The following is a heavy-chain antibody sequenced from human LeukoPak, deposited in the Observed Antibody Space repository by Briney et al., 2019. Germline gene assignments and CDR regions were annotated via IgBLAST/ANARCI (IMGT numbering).Heavy chain of an antibody. V-gene: IGHV4-59*01. D-gene: IGHD3-22*01. J-gene: IGHJ4*02. Sequence: KPSETLSLTCTVSGGSISSYYWSWIRQPPGKGLEWIGYIYYSGSTNYNPSLKSRVTISVDTSKNQFSLKLSSVTAADTAVYYCARADDSSGLIDYWGQGTLVTVSS. CDR2: IYYSGST. CDR3: ARADDSSGLIDY. CDR1: GGSISSYY.